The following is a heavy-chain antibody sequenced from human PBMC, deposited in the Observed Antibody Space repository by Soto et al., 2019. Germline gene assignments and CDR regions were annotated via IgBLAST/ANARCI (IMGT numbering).Heavy chain of an antibody. D-gene: IGHD4-17*01. Sequence: HPGGSLRLSGASSGFTFSSYGIHWVRQAPGKGLEWVAVISYDGSNKYYADSVKGRFTISRDNSKNTLYLQMNSLRAEDTAVYYCAKEEQRGAYGDYVYCFDYWGQGTLVTVSS. CDR3: AKEEQRGAYGDYVYCFDY. V-gene: IGHV3-30*18. CDR1: GFTFSSYG. CDR2: ISYDGSNK. J-gene: IGHJ4*02.